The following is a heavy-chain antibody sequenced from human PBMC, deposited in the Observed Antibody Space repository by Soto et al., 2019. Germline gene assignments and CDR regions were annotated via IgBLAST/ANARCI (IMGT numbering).Heavy chain of an antibody. V-gene: IGHV4-30-2*01. Sequence: SETLSLTCAVSGGSISSGGYSWNWIRQPPGKGLEWIGSIFHSGSTYYNPSLKSRVTISIDKSKNQFSLNLSSLTAADTAVYFCGRAYSGGWPRGWFDPWGQGTLVTVSS. CDR1: GGSISSGGYS. CDR3: GRAYSGGWPRGWFDP. CDR2: IFHSGST. D-gene: IGHD6-19*01. J-gene: IGHJ5*02.